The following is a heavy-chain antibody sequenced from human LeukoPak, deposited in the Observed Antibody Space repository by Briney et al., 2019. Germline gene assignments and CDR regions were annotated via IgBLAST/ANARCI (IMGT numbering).Heavy chain of an antibody. J-gene: IGHJ6*02. CDR3: ATIFIAVADTAYYYYGMDV. CDR1: GGSISSSSYY. V-gene: IGHV4-39*01. Sequence: SETLSLTCTVSGGSISSSSYYWGWIRQPPGKGLEWIGSIYYSGSTYYNPSLKSRVTISVDTSENQFSLKLSSVTAADTAVYYCATIFIAVADTAYYYYGMDVWGQGTTVTVSS. D-gene: IGHD6-19*01. CDR2: IYYSGST.